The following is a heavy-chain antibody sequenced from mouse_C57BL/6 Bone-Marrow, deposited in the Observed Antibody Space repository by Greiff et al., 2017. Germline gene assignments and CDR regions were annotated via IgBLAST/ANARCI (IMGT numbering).Heavy chain of an antibody. CDR3: TSYYSNCWFAY. D-gene: IGHD2-5*01. CDR2: IYPGNSDT. Sequence: VQLQQSGTVLARPGASVKMSCKTSGYTFTSYWMRWVKQRPGQGLEWIGAIYPGNSDTSYNQKFKGKAKLTAVTSASTAYMELSSLTNEDSAVYYCTSYYSNCWFAYWGQGTLVTVSA. V-gene: IGHV1-5*01. CDR1: GYTFTSYW. J-gene: IGHJ3*01.